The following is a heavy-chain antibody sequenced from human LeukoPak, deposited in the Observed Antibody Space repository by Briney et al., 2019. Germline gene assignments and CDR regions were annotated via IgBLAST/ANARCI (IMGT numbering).Heavy chain of an antibody. D-gene: IGHD3-22*01. CDR1: GYTFTDYY. CDR3: ARGGLYDNRGTIDY. J-gene: IGHJ4*02. Sequence: ASVKVSCKASGYTFTDYYMHWVRQAPGQGLEWMGWINPNSGGTSYAPKFQGRVSMTRDASISTAYMELNWLTSDDTAVYYCARGGLYDNRGTIDYWGQGTLVTVSS. V-gene: IGHV1-2*02. CDR2: INPNSGGT.